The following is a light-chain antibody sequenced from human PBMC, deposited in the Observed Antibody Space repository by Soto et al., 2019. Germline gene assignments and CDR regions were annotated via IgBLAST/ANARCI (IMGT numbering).Light chain of an antibody. J-gene: IGLJ2*01. CDR2: EVS. CDR3: SSYAGSTVV. Sequence: QSALTQPPSASGSPGQSVTISCTGTSSDVGGYNYVSWYQQHPGKAPKLMIYEVSKRPSGVPDRFSGSKSGNTASLTVSGHQAEDEGDYYCSSYAGSTVVFGRGTQLTVL. CDR1: SSDVGGYNY. V-gene: IGLV2-8*01.